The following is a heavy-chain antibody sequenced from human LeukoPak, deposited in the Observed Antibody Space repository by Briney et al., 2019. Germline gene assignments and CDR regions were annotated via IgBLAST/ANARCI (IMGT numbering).Heavy chain of an antibody. V-gene: IGHV3-23*01. Sequence: GGSLRLSCAAAGFTFSTYAMTWVRQAPGKGLEWVSGIRGDGGGTHYADSVKGRFTISRDNSKNTLYLQMNSLRAEDTAVYYCARDGTLDYWGQGTLVTVSP. CDR3: ARDGTLDY. J-gene: IGHJ4*02. CDR1: GFTFSTYA. D-gene: IGHD1-14*01. CDR2: IRGDGGGT.